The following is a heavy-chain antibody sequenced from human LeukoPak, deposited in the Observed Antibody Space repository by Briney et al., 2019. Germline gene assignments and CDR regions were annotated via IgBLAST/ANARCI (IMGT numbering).Heavy chain of an antibody. Sequence: GGSLRLSCAASGFTFSTYWMSWVRQAPGKGLEWVSTISGSGGSTYYADSVKGRFTISRDNSKNTLYLQMNSLRAEDTAVYYCAKDVIRGVIFSFDYWGQGTLVTVSS. V-gene: IGHV3-23*01. CDR3: AKDVIRGVIFSFDY. D-gene: IGHD3-10*01. CDR1: GFTFSTYW. CDR2: ISGSGGST. J-gene: IGHJ4*02.